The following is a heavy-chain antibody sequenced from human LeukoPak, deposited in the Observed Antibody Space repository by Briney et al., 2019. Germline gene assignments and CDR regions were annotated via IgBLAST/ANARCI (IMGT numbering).Heavy chain of an antibody. D-gene: IGHD6-13*01. CDR1: GGSISSGDYY. J-gene: IGHJ5*02. CDR3: ARAKGSSWYVNWFDP. V-gene: IGHV4-30-4*08. Sequence: SETLSLTCTVSGGSISSGDYYWSWIRQPPGKGLEWIGYIYYSGSTYYNPSLKSRVTISVDTSKNQFSLKLSSETAADTAVYYCARAKGSSWYVNWFDPWGQGTLVTVSS. CDR2: IYYSGST.